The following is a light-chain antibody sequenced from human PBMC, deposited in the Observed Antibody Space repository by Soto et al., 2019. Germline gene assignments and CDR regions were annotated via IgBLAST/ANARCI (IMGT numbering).Light chain of an antibody. J-gene: IGLJ3*02. CDR2: RNN. CDR3: GAWDDTLSGPV. V-gene: IGLV1-47*01. CDR1: SSNIGSNF. Sequence: QSVLTQPPSASGTPGQRVTISCSGSSSNIGSNFVYWYQQVPGTAPRLLIYRNNQRPSGVPGRFSVSKSGTSASLAISGLRSEDEADYHCGAWDDTLSGPVFGGGTKLTVL.